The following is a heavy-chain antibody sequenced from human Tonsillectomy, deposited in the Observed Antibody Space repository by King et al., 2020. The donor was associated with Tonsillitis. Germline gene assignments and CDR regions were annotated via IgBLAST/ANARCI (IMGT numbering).Heavy chain of an antibody. J-gene: IGHJ4*02. CDR2: IKGKTDGGTT. D-gene: IGHD5-12*01. CDR3: ATDSSGHGFDY. CDR1: GFTFTNAW. Sequence: VQLVESGGGLVKPGGSLRLSCTASGFTFTNAWMSWVRQAPGKGLEWVGRIKGKTDGGTTDYAAPVKGRFTISRDDLKATLYLQMNSRKTEDTAVYYCATDSSGHGFDYWGQGTLVTVSS. V-gene: IGHV3-15*01.